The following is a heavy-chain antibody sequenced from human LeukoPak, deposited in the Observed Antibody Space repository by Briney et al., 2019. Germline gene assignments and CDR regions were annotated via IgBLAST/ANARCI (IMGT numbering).Heavy chain of an antibody. Sequence: GESLKISCKTSGYSFSSYWIGWVRQMPGKGLERVGIIYPGDSKTRYSPSFQGQVTISVDKSISTAYLQWSSLKASDTAMYYCARPQYGACDYWGQGTLVTVSS. J-gene: IGHJ4*02. V-gene: IGHV5-51*01. D-gene: IGHD4-17*01. CDR1: GYSFSSYW. CDR2: IYPGDSKT. CDR3: ARPQYGACDY.